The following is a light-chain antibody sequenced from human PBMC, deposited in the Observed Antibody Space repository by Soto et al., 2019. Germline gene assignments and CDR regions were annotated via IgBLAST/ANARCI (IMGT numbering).Light chain of an antibody. Sequence: EIVLTQSPGTLSLSPGERAILSCRASQSVSSNYLAWYQQKLGQAPRLLIYGASSRATGIPDKFSGSGSGTDFTLTISSLEPEDFAVYFCQQYGTSPFTFGPGTKVDIK. CDR1: QSVSSNY. CDR3: QQYGTSPFT. V-gene: IGKV3-20*01. CDR2: GAS. J-gene: IGKJ3*01.